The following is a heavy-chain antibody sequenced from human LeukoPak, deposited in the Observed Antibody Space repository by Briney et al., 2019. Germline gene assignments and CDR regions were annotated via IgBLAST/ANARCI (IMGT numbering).Heavy chain of an antibody. CDR2: VYHSGTT. Sequence: SETLSLTCTVSGFCISSGHYWGWVRQPPGARLEWIGSVYHSGTTYYNPSLKSRVTTSVDLSKNQVSLRLRPVTAADTAVYYDARIFIRNGYSSYFDYWGQGTLVTVSS. J-gene: IGHJ4*02. CDR3: ARIFIRNGYSSYFDY. CDR1: GFCISSGHY. D-gene: IGHD5-18*01. V-gene: IGHV4-38-2*02.